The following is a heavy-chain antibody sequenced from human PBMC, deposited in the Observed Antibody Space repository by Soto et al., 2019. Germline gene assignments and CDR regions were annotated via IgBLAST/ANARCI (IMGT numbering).Heavy chain of an antibody. CDR1: GFTFSSYW. Sequence: PGGSLRLSCEASGFTFSSYWMHWVRQVPGKGLEWVSTITGGGSSTYYADSVRGQFTISRDNSKNTLYLQMNSLRAEDTAVYYCAKDEHSSGWYDFDYWGQGTLVTVSS. J-gene: IGHJ4*02. CDR3: AKDEHSSGWYDFDY. V-gene: IGHV3-23*01. D-gene: IGHD6-19*01. CDR2: ITGGGSST.